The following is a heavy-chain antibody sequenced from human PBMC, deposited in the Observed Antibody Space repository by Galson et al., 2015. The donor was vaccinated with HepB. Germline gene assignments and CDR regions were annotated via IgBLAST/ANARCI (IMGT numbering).Heavy chain of an antibody. CDR3: VRAYGSGSYADY. CDR1: GYSFTSFW. J-gene: IGHJ4*02. V-gene: IGHV5-51*01. Sequence: QSGAEVKKPGESLKISCEGSGYSFTSFWIAWVRQRPGLGLEWMGTIFPGDSDTRYNPFFQGQATISADKSTNTAYLQMSSLTTSDTATYYCVRAYGSGSYADYWGQGTLVIVSS. CDR2: IFPGDSDT. D-gene: IGHD3-10*01.